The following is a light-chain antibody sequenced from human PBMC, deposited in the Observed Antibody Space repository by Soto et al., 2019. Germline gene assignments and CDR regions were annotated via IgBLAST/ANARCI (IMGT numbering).Light chain of an antibody. CDR1: QSVSSN. CDR2: GAS. J-gene: IGKJ3*01. Sequence: EIVMTQSPATLSVSTGERATLSWSASQSVSSNLAWYQQKPGQAPRLLIYGASTRATGIPARFSGSGSGTEFTLTISSLQSEDFAVYYCQQYNNWLFTFGPGTKVDIK. V-gene: IGKV3-15*01. CDR3: QQYNNWLFT.